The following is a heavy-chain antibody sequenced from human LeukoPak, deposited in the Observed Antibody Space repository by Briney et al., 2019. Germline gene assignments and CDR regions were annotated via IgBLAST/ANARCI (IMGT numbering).Heavy chain of an antibody. Sequence: GGSLRLSCAASGFTFSSYSMTWVRQAPGKGLEWVSSISSSSSYIYYADSVKGRFTISRDNAKNSLYLQMNSLRAEDTAVYYCARDSYYDSSGYLKNWFDPWGQGTLVTVSS. D-gene: IGHD3-22*01. V-gene: IGHV3-21*01. CDR3: ARDSYYDSSGYLKNWFDP. CDR2: ISSSSSYI. CDR1: GFTFSSYS. J-gene: IGHJ5*02.